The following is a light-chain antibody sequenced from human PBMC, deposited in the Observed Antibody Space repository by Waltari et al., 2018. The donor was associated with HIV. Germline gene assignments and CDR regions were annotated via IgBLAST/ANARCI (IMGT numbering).Light chain of an antibody. V-gene: IGLV2-14*03. Sequence: QSALTQPASVSGSLGQSINISCSGLSSDLGHSHFVSWYQQHPDTVPRVIIYDVNNRPSGVLSRFSGSKSGATASLTISGIQAEDEAVYYCASHSTYTLLYVFGSGTELTVL. J-gene: IGLJ1*01. CDR2: DVN. CDR3: ASHSTYTLLYV. CDR1: SSDLGHSHF.